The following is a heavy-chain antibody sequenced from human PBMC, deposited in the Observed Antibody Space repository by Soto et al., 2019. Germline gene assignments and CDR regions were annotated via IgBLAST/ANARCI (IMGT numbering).Heavy chain of an antibody. J-gene: IGHJ6*02. CDR1: GFSFSDHY. V-gene: IGHV3-72*01. CDR3: VVVEGGSYSYGLDA. D-gene: IGHD3-3*01. CDR2: TRNKAYSFTT. Sequence: EVQLVESGGGLVRPGGSLRLSCAASGFSFSDHYMDWVRQAPGKGLEWVGRTRNKAYSFTTEYAPDLKGRFTISRVDSQTAGYPDVNYWAAWGRIPIFGVVVEGGSYSYGLDAWGQGTMVTVSS.